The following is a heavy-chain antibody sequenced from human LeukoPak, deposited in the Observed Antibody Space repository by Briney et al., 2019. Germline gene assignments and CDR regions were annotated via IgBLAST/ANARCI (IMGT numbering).Heavy chain of an antibody. D-gene: IGHD1-26*01. J-gene: IGHJ4*02. CDR2: MWFGATT. CDR1: GDSISSSNSY. V-gene: IGHV4-39*07. Sequence: SETLSLTCTVSGDSISSSNSYWGWIRQPPGKGLEWIGSMWFGATTSYDPSLKSRVTITIDPSKNQFSLKLSSVTAADTALYYCARGRRGSYFQDYWGQGTLVTVSS. CDR3: ARGRRGSYFQDY.